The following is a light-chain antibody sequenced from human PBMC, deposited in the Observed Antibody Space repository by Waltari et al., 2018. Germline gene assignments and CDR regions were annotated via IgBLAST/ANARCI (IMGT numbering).Light chain of an antibody. CDR2: GTS. CDR1: QGVFIDY. CDR3: QQYTGSLPWT. V-gene: IGKV3-20*01. Sequence: ACQGVFIDYLAWYQQKPGQAPRLVIYGTSNRAAGIPDRFSGSGSGTDFTLTISRLEPEDFAVYYCQQYTGSLPWTFGQGTKVEIK. J-gene: IGKJ1*01.